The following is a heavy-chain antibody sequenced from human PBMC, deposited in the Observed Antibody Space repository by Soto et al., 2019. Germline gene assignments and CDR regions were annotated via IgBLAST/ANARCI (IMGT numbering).Heavy chain of an antibody. Sequence: ASVKVSCKASGYTFTSYCISWVRQAPGQGLEWMGWISAYNDNTNYAQKLQGRVTITTDTSASTAYMELNSLKTEETAVYYCTTGQDGGGDDAFDIWGQGTMVTVSS. CDR3: TTGQDGGGDDAFDI. D-gene: IGHD3-16*01. J-gene: IGHJ3*02. V-gene: IGHV1-18*01. CDR1: GYTFTSYC. CDR2: ISAYNDNT.